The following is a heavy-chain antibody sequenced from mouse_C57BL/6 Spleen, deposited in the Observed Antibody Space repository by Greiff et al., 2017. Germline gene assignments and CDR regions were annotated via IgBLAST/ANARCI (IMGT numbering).Heavy chain of an antibody. V-gene: IGHV1-52*01. J-gene: IGHJ1*03. CDR1: GYTFTSYW. CDR3: ARGDDGYYVSYFDV. CDR2: IDPSDSET. D-gene: IGHD2-3*01. Sequence: QVQLQQPGAELVRPGSSVKLSCKASGYTFTSYWMHWVKQRPIQGLEWIGNIDPSDSETHYNQKFKDKATLTVDKSSSTAYMQLSSLTSEDSAVYYCARGDDGYYVSYFDVWGTGTTVTVSS.